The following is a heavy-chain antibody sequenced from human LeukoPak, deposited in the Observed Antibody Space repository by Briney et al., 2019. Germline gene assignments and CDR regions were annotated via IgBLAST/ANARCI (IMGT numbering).Heavy chain of an antibody. J-gene: IGHJ4*02. D-gene: IGHD6-13*01. CDR1: GFTFSSYA. Sequence: GRSLRLSCAASGFTFSSYAMHWVRQAPGKGLEWVAVISYDGSNKYYADSVKGRFTISRDNSKNTLHLQMNSLRAEDTAMYHCARDGGPGYSSTWYPSGHWGQGTLVTVSS. CDR2: ISYDGSNK. CDR3: ARDGGPGYSSTWYPSGH. V-gene: IGHV3-30*04.